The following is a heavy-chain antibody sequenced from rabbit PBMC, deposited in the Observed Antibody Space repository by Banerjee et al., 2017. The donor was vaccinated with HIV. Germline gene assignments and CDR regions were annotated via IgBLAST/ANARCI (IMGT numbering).Heavy chain of an antibody. D-gene: IGHD2-1*01. CDR1: GFSFSGSYW. J-gene: IGHJ4*01. V-gene: IGHV1S40*01. Sequence: QSLEESGGDLVKPGASLTLTCTASGFSFSGSYWICWVRQAPGKGLEWIACIYAGSSGSTYYASWAKGRFTISKTSSTTVTLQMTSLTAADTATYFCARRLYGDVRHYNLWGPGTLVTVS. CDR3: ARRLYGDVRHYNL. CDR2: IYAGSSGST.